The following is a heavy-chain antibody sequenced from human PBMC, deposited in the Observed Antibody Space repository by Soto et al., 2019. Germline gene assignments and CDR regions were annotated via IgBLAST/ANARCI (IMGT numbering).Heavy chain of an antibody. CDR1: GFTFSSYA. CDR2: ISGSGGST. J-gene: IGHJ6*03. Sequence: GGSLRLSCAASGFTFSSYAMSWVRQAPGKGLEWVSAISGSGGSTYYADSVKGRFTISRDNSKNTLYLQMNSLRAEDTAVYYCAKALSDSSGWYLGYYMDVWGKGTTVTVSS. V-gene: IGHV3-23*01. CDR3: AKALSDSSGWYLGYYMDV. D-gene: IGHD6-19*01.